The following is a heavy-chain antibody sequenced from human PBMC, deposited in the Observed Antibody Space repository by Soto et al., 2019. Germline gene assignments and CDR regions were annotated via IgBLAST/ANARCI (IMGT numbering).Heavy chain of an antibody. Sequence: ASETLSLTCTVSGGSISSGGYYWSWIRQHPGKGLEWIGYIYYSGSTYYNPSLKSRVTISVDTSKNQFSLKLSSVTAADTAVYYCARAEEYQLLTFDYWGQGTLVTVSS. V-gene: IGHV4-31*03. CDR3: ARAEEYQLLTFDY. D-gene: IGHD2-2*01. CDR2: IYYSGST. CDR1: GGSISSGGYY. J-gene: IGHJ4*02.